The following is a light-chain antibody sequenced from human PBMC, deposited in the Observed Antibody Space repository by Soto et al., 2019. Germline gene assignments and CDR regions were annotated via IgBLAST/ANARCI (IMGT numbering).Light chain of an antibody. V-gene: IGKV3-20*01. CDR2: AAS. Sequence: EILLTQSPGSLSLSPGEGSTLSCRASETIKKNYLAWYQQQPGQAPRLLIYAASRRATGIPDRFSGGGSGTDFTLTISRLEPEDIAVFYCQQYAESPITVG. CDR1: ETIKKNY. CDR3: QQYAESPIT. J-gene: IGKJ5*01.